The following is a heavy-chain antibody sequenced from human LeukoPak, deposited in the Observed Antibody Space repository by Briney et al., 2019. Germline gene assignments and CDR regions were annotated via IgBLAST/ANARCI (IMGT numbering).Heavy chain of an antibody. J-gene: IGHJ4*02. Sequence: GGSLRLSCAASGFTFSRFGMHWVRQAPGKGLDWVAVISYDGSNKYYADSVKGRFTIYRDNSKNTLYLQMNSLRSEDTAMYYCAEEGTKQLEIQNFDYWGQGTLVTVSS. V-gene: IGHV3-30*18. CDR3: AEEGTKQLEIQNFDY. CDR1: GFTFSRFG. CDR2: ISYDGSNK. D-gene: IGHD6-6*01.